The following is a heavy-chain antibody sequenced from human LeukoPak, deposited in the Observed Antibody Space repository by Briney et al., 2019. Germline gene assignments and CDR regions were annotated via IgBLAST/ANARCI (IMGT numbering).Heavy chain of an antibody. J-gene: IGHJ6*03. D-gene: IGHD3-10*01. CDR1: GFTFSDYY. V-gene: IGHV3-11*01. Sequence: GGSLRLSCAASGFTFSDYYMSWIRQAPGKGLQFISYISLTGNDIYYSDSVSGRFTISRDNAKNSLYLQMSSLRGEDTAVYYCASMFSRYYYMDVWGKGTTVSVSS. CDR3: ASMFSRYYYMDV. CDR2: ISLTGNDI.